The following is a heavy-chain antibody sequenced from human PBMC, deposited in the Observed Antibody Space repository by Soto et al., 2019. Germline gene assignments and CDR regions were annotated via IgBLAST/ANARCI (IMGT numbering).Heavy chain of an antibody. CDR3: YFGDYYYYMDV. J-gene: IGHJ6*03. V-gene: IGHV4-39*01. Sequence: SETLSLTCTVSGGSISSSSYYWGWIRQPPGKGLDWIGSISYSGTTYCNPSLKSRVTISVDTSKNQFSLKLSSVTAADTAVYYCYFGDYYYYMDVWGKGTTVTVS. D-gene: IGHD4-17*01. CDR1: GGSISSSSYY. CDR2: ISYSGTT.